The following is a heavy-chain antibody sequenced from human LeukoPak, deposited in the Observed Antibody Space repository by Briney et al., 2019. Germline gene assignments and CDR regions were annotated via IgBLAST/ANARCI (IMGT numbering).Heavy chain of an antibody. CDR3: ARPAYPRHDRSGYYLE. CDR1: GFTFSSYW. V-gene: IGHV3-7*01. D-gene: IGHD3-22*01. CDR2: IKEGGSDK. J-gene: IGHJ4*02. Sequence: PGGSLRLSCAASGFTFSSYWMSWVRQAPGKGLEWVCNIKEGGSDKYYVDAVKGRFTISRDNAKNSLYLQMNSLRAEDTAVYYCARPAYPRHDRSGYYLEWGQGTLVTVSS.